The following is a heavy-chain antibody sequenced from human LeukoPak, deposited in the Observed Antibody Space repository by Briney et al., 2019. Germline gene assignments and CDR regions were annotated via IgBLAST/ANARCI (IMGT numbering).Heavy chain of an antibody. J-gene: IGHJ3*02. Sequence: PSETLSLTCTVSGDSISSGDYYWSCIRQPAGKGLEWIGRISSSGITNYNPSLKSRVTISVDTSKNQFSLKLSSVTAADAAVYFCARGPYSYDSSGAFDIWGQGTMVTVSS. CDR1: GDSISSGDYY. V-gene: IGHV4-61*02. CDR2: ISSSGIT. CDR3: ARGPYSYDSSGAFDI. D-gene: IGHD3-22*01.